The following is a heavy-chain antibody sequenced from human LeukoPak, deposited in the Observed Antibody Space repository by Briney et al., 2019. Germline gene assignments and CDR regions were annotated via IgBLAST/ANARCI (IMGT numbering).Heavy chain of an antibody. V-gene: IGHV3-23*01. Sequence: GGSLRLSCAASGFTFSSYAMTWIRQAPGTGLQWVSTIRATAGTTYYADSVKGRITISRDNSKNTVFLQMNSLRAEDTAVYYCAKGGYTSHYDYWGQGTLVTVSS. CDR3: AKGGYTSHYDY. D-gene: IGHD6-19*01. CDR1: GFTFSSYA. J-gene: IGHJ4*02. CDR2: IRATAGTT.